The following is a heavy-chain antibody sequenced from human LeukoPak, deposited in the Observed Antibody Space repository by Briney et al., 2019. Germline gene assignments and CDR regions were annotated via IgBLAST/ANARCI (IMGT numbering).Heavy chain of an antibody. J-gene: IGHJ4*02. V-gene: IGHV3-48*03. CDR1: GFTFSSYE. D-gene: IGHD5-18*01. Sequence: GGSLRLSCAASGFTFSSYEMNWVRQAPGKGLEWVSYIRSSGSTIYYADSVKGRFTISRDNAKNSLYLQMNSLRAEDTAVYYCAREANTAMLDYWGQGTLVTVSS. CDR3: AREANTAMLDY. CDR2: IRSSGSTI.